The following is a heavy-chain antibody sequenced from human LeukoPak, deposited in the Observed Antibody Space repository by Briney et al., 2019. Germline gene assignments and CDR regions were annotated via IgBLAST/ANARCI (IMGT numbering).Heavy chain of an antibody. CDR1: GGSFTSSSYH. CDR3: ARRTAPFDWLSFAFDM. D-gene: IGHD3-9*01. J-gene: IGHJ3*02. CDR2: IYYTGRT. V-gene: IGHV4-39*01. Sequence: PSETLSLTCIVSGGSFTSSSYHWGWLRQGPGTGLEGFASIYYTGRTYVHPSHKSRVTITVNTSKTPFTLKLSPMTAAPTAVYYCARRTAPFDWLSFAFDMWGQGTMVTVSS.